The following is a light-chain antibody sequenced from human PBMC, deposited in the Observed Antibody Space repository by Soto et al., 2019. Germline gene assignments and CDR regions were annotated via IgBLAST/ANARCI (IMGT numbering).Light chain of an antibody. J-gene: IGLJ2*01. V-gene: IGLV3-27*01. CDR1: ILGKRY. CDR2: KHT. CDR3: YSAADNLVI. Sequence: SYELTQPSSVSVSPGQTARITCSGDILGKRYVRWFQQKPGQAPVVVIYKHTIRPSGIPERFSGSNSGTTVILTISGAQVEDEADYYCYSAADNLVIFGGGTKLTVL.